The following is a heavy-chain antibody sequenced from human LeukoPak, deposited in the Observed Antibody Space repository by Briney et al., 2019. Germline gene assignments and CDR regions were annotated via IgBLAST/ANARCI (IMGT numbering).Heavy chain of an antibody. D-gene: IGHD3-10*01. J-gene: IGHJ4*02. Sequence: PSETLSLTCTVSGGSMSSYYWSWIRQPPGKGLEWIGYIYYSGSTNYNPSLKSRVTISVDTSKNQFSLKLSSVTAADTAVYYCARDYYGSGSYVYWGQGTLVTVSS. CDR1: GGSMSSYY. CDR2: IYYSGST. CDR3: ARDYYGSGSYVY. V-gene: IGHV4-59*01.